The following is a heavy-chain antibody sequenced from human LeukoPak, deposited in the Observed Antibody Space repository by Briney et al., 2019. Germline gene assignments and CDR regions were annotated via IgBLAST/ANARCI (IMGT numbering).Heavy chain of an antibody. V-gene: IGHV3-48*03. CDR3: ARDLVGTGTPSAYFDY. J-gene: IGHJ4*02. CDR1: GFTFSSYD. Sequence: PGGSLRLSCAASGFTFSSYDMNWVRQAPGKGLEWVSFISGSGSTIYYADSVKGRFTISRDNAKNSLYLQMNSLRVEDTAVYYCARDLVGTGTPSAYFDYWGQGTLVTVSS. D-gene: IGHD1-7*01. CDR2: ISGSGSTI.